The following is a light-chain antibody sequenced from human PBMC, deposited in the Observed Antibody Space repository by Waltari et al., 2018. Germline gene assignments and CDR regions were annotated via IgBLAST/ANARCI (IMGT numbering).Light chain of an antibody. V-gene: IGKV1-12*01. Sequence: DIQMTQSPSSVSASVGDRVTLTCRASQGISSRFAWYQQKPGKAPKLLSYEASSLHSGVPSRFSGSGSGTEFTLTISSLQPEDFATYYCQQVDSFPRTFGQGTKVEVK. CDR3: QQVDSFPRT. CDR1: QGISSR. CDR2: EAS. J-gene: IGKJ1*01.